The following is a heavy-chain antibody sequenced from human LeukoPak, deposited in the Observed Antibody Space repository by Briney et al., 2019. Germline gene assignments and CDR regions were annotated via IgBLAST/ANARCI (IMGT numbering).Heavy chain of an antibody. CDR2: TSGSGGST. V-gene: IGHV3-23*01. CDR1: GFTFSSYA. J-gene: IGHJ5*02. CDR3: AKSTTYTALNWFDP. Sequence: PGGSLRLSCAASGFTFSSYAMTWVRQAPGKGLEWVSATSGSGGSTYYADSVKGRFTISRDNSKNTLYLQMNSLRAEDTAVYYCAKSTTYTALNWFDPWGQGTLVTVSS. D-gene: IGHD5-18*01.